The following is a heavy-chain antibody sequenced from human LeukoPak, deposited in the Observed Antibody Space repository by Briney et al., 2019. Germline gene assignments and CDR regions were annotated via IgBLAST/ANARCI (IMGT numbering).Heavy chain of an antibody. Sequence: GASVKVSCTSSGYTFTSYGISWVRQAPGHGLEWMGWISAYNRNTNYAQKLQGRVTMTTDTSTSTAYMELRSLRSDDTAVYYCVRLGELSEGYWGQGTLVTVSS. CDR1: GYTFTSYG. J-gene: IGHJ4*02. V-gene: IGHV1-18*01. D-gene: IGHD3-16*02. CDR3: VRLGELSEGY. CDR2: ISAYNRNT.